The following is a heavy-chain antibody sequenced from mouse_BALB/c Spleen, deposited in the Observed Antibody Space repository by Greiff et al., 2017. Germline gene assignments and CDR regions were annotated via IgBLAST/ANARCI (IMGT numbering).Heavy chain of an antibody. J-gene: IGHJ3*01. CDR1: GFNIKDTY. Sequence: VQLKESGAELVKPGASVKLSCTASGFNIKDTYMHWVKQRPEQGLEWIGRIDPANGNTKYDPKFQGKATITADTSSNTAYLQLSSLTSEDTAVYYCARGYRGSWFAYWGQGTLVTVSA. D-gene: IGHD2-2*01. V-gene: IGHV14-3*02. CDR3: ARGYRGSWFAY. CDR2: IDPANGNT.